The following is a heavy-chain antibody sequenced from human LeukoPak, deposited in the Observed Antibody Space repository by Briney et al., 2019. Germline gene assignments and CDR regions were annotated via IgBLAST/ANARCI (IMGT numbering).Heavy chain of an antibody. V-gene: IGHV3-21*01. J-gene: IGHJ4*02. CDR1: GFTFSSYT. Sequence: GSLRLSCAVSGFTFSSYTMNWVRQAPGKGLEWVSSISTSSSYTYYADSVKGRFTISRDNAKNSLYLQMNSLRAEDTAVYFCARDLEDYNNYGEMAIWGQGTLVTVSS. CDR2: ISTSSSYT. CDR3: ARDLEDYNNYGEMAI. D-gene: IGHD4-11*01.